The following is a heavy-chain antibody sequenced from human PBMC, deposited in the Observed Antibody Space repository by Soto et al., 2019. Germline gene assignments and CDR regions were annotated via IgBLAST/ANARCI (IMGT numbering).Heavy chain of an antibody. D-gene: IGHD2-2*01. CDR3: AREPAHCSSTSCFPSYYYYYMDV. CDR1: GFTFSDYY. V-gene: IGHV3-11*01. Sequence: QVQLVESGGGLVKPGGSLRLSCAASGFTFSDYYMSWIRQAPGKGLEWVSYISSSGSTIYYADSVKGRFTISRDNAKNSLYLQMNSLRAEDTAVYYCAREPAHCSSTSCFPSYYYYYMDVWGKGTTVTVSS. CDR2: ISSSGSTI. J-gene: IGHJ6*03.